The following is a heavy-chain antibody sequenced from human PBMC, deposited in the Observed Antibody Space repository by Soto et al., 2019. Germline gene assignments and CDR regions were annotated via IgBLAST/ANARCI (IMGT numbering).Heavy chain of an antibody. CDR1: GGTFSSYA. Sequence: ASVKVSCKASGGTFSSYAISWVRQAPGQGLEWMGGIIPIFGTANYAQKFQGRVTITADESTSTAYMELSSLRSEDTAVYYCARAATMVRGVKSWFDPWGQGNLVTVSS. J-gene: IGHJ5*02. CDR3: ARAATMVRGVKSWFDP. CDR2: IIPIFGTA. D-gene: IGHD3-10*01. V-gene: IGHV1-69*13.